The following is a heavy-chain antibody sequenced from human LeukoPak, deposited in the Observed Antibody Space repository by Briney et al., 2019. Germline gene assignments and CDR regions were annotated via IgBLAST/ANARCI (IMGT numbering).Heavy chain of an antibody. Sequence: PGGSLRLSCAASGFTFSSYGMHWVRQAPGKGLEWVAFIRYDGSNKYYADSVKGRFTISRDNAKNSLYLQMNSLRAEDTAVYYCARGDTMVRGVIKAYYYYYMDVWGKGTTVTVSS. CDR1: GFTFSSYG. CDR3: ARGDTMVRGVIKAYYYYYMDV. V-gene: IGHV3-30*02. CDR2: IRYDGSNK. D-gene: IGHD3-10*01. J-gene: IGHJ6*03.